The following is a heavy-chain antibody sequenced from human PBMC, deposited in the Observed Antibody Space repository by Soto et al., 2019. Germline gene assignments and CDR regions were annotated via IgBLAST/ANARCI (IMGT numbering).Heavy chain of an antibody. Sequence: SGTLSLTCAVYGGSFSGYYWSWIRQPPGKGLEWIGYIYYSGSTNYNPSLKSQVTISVDTSKNQFSLKLSSVTAADTAVYYYARDLRYGGYFDYWGLGTLVTVSS. CDR2: IYYSGST. CDR3: ARDLRYGGYFDY. J-gene: IGHJ4*02. V-gene: IGHV4-59*08. D-gene: IGHD4-17*01. CDR1: GGSFSGYY.